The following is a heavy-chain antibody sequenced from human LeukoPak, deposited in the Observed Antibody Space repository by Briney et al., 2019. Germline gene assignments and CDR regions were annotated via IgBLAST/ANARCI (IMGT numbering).Heavy chain of an antibody. J-gene: IGHJ4*02. V-gene: IGHV3-48*04. CDR1: GFTFSSYS. D-gene: IGHD6-13*01. CDR3: ARSVGGSSWYGGYYFDY. Sequence: GGSLRLSCAASGFTFSSYSMNWVRQAPGKGLEWVSYISSSSSTIYYADSVKGRFTISRDNAKNSLYLQMNSLRAEDTAVYYCARSVGGSSWYGGYYFDYWGQGTLVTVSS. CDR2: ISSSSSTI.